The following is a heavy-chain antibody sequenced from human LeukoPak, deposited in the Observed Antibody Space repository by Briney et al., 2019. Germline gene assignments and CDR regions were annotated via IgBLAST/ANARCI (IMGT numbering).Heavy chain of an antibody. D-gene: IGHD1-26*01. CDR3: ARDRGGSYSAIDY. CDR2: ISSSSSTI. J-gene: IGHJ4*02. Sequence: GGSLRLSCAASGFTFSSYSMNWVRQAPGKGLEGVSFISSSSSTIYYADSVKGRFTISRDNAKNSLYLQMNSLRAEDTAVYYCARDRGGSYSAIDYWGQGTLVTVSS. CDR1: GFTFSSYS. V-gene: IGHV3-48*04.